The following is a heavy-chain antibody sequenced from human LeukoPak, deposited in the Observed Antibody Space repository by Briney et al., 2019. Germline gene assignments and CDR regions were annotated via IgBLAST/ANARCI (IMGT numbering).Heavy chain of an antibody. V-gene: IGHV3-30*02. J-gene: IGHJ6*03. CDR1: GFTFSSYG. CDR2: IRYDGSNK. D-gene: IGHD2-2*01. Sequence: GGSLRLSCAASGFTFSSYGMHWVRQAPGKGLEWVAFIRYDGSNKYYADSVKGRFTISRDNSKDTLYLQMNSLRAEDTAVYYCAKDLIVVVPAAIRIFEEYYYYYMDVWGKGTTVTVSS. CDR3: AKDLIVVVPAAIRIFEEYYYYYMDV.